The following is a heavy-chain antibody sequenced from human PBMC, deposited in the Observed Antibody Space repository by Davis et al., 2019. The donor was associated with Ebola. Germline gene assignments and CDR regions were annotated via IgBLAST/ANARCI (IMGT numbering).Heavy chain of an antibody. CDR1: GFTFSSYA. J-gene: IGHJ6*02. D-gene: IGHD3-22*01. CDR2: KSYDGSNK. CDR3: ARADYDSSGYYTYYYYGMDV. Sequence: PGGSLRLSCAASGFTFSSYAMHWVRQAPGKGLEWVAVKSYDGSNKYYADSVKGRFTISRDNSKNTLYLQMNSLRAEDTAVYYCARADYDSSGYYTYYYYGMDVWGQGTTVTGSS. V-gene: IGHV3-30-3*01.